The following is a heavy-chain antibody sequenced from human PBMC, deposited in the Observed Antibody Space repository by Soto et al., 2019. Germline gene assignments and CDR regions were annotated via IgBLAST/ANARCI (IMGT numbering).Heavy chain of an antibody. CDR2: IERDDDDK. V-gene: IGHV2-70*13. CDR1: GFSLTSPGMC. Sequence: SGPTLVNPTETLTLTCTFSGFSLTSPGMCVSWIRQPPGKALEWLALIERDDDDKYYSTSLKTRLTISKDTRKNQVVLTMANMDPADTGTYYCARSIRGPGRFNGMDVWGEGTTVTDS. J-gene: IGHJ6*02. D-gene: IGHD1-20*01. CDR3: ARSIRGPGRFNGMDV.